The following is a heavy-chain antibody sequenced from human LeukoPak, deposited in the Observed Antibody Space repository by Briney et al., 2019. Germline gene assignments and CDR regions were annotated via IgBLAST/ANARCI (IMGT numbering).Heavy chain of an antibody. Sequence: KPSETLSLTCTVSRGSIDNYYWSWIRQPPGKGLEWIGYIYYSGNTNYNPSLMSRVRMSVDRSKNQFSLKLSSVTAADTAVYYCARGGEWSYDYWGQGTLVTVSS. D-gene: IGHD3-3*01. V-gene: IGHV4-59*12. CDR1: RGSIDNYY. J-gene: IGHJ4*02. CDR2: IYYSGNT. CDR3: ARGGEWSYDY.